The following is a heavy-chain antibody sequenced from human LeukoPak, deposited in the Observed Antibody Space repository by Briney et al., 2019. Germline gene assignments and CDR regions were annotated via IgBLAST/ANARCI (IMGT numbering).Heavy chain of an antibody. CDR2: ISYDARNK. J-gene: IGHJ4*02. CDR3: AKDLHGDYDN. V-gene: IGHV3-30*18. D-gene: IGHD4-17*01. CDR1: GFTITRYA. Sequence: GESLRLSCAVSGFTITRYAMHWVRQAPGKGLEWVALISYDARNKFYADSVKGRFTISRDNSKNTLYLQMNSLRDEDTAVYYCAKDLHGDYDNWGQGTLVTVSS.